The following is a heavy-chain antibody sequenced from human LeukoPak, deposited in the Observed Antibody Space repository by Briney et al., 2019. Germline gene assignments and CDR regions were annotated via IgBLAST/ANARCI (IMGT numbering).Heavy chain of an antibody. CDR1: GFTFSNAW. CDR3: ARSIGYYYTMDV. Sequence: GGSLRLSCAASGFTFSNAWMSWVRQAPGKGLEWVGRIKSKTDGGTTDYAAPVKGRFTISRDNANNSLYLQMNSLRAEDTAVYYCARSIGYYYTMDVWGQGTTVTVSS. CDR2: IKSKTDGGTT. D-gene: IGHD3-22*01. J-gene: IGHJ6*02. V-gene: IGHV3-15*01.